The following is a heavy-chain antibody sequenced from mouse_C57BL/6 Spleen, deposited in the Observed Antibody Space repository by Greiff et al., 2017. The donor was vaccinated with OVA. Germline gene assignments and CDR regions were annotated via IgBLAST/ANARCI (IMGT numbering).Heavy chain of an antibody. D-gene: IGHD1-1*01. V-gene: IGHV1-82*01. CDR3: ARDYGSSYPYFDY. Sequence: QVQLQQSGPELVKPGASVKISCKASGYAFSSSWMNWVKQRPGKGLEWIGRIYPGDGDTNYNGNVKGKATLTADKSSSTAYMQLSSLTSEDSAVYFCARDYGSSYPYFDYWGQGTTLTVSS. J-gene: IGHJ2*01. CDR1: GYAFSSSW. CDR2: IYPGDGDT.